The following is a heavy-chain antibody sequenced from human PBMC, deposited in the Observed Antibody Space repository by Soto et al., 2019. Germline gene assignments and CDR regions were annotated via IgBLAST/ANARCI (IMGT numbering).Heavy chain of an antibody. CDR3: AGRCDSTTCLGHFDY. Sequence: EASVKVSCKASGGTFNNYVVNWVRQAPGQGLEWMGGILPIFATANYAQKFQGRVTITADKSTSTAYMELTSLRSEDTAVYYCAGRCDSTTCLGHFDYWGQGTLVTVSS. J-gene: IGHJ4*02. V-gene: IGHV1-69*06. D-gene: IGHD2-2*01. CDR1: GGTFNNYV. CDR2: ILPIFATA.